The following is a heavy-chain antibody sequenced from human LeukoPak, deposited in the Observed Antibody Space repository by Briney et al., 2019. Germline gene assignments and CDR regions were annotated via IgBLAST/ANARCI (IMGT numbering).Heavy chain of an antibody. CDR1: GFTFSSYS. V-gene: IGHV3-23*01. CDR2: ISSSGDTT. CDR3: AKAFQRGWERDAFAF. D-gene: IGHD1-26*01. Sequence: PGGSLRLSCAASGFTFSSYSMSWVRQAPGKGLEWVSLISSSGDTTNYADSVKGRFTISRDNSKNTLYLQMNSLGADDTAVYYCAKAFQRGWERDAFAFWGQGTLVTVSS. J-gene: IGHJ3*01.